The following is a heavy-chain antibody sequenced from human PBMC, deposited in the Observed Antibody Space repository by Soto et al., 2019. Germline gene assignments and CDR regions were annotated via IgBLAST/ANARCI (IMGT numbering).Heavy chain of an antibody. Sequence: GGSLRLSCAASGITFSTYAMSWVRQAPGKGLEWVSAISGSGGSTYYADSVKGRFTISRDNAKNSLYLQMNSLRAEDTAVYYCARDLPTSFDYWGQGTLVTVSS. V-gene: IGHV3-23*01. CDR3: ARDLPTSFDY. J-gene: IGHJ4*02. CDR1: GITFSTYA. CDR2: ISGSGGST.